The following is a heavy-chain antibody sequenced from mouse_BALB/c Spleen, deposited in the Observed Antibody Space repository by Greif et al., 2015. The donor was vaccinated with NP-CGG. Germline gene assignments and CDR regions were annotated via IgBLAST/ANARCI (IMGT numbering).Heavy chain of an antibody. D-gene: IGHD3-2*01. Sequence: VQLQQSGPELVKPGASVKIPCKASGYTFTDYNMDWVKQSHGKSLEWIGDINPNNGGTIYDQKFKGKATLTVDKSSSTAYMELRSLTSEDTAVYYCARESLDSSGQAWFAYWGQGTLVTVSA. J-gene: IGHJ3*01. CDR1: GYTFTDYN. CDR2: INPNNGGT. V-gene: IGHV1-18*01. CDR3: ARESLDSSGQAWFAY.